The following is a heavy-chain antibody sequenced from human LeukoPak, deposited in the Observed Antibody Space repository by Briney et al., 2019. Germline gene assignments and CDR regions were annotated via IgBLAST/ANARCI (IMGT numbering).Heavy chain of an antibody. D-gene: IGHD3-10*01. CDR2: ISSSSSYI. CDR1: GFTFSSYS. J-gene: IGHJ3*02. CDR3: ARKINRGDAFDI. V-gene: IGHV3-21*01. Sequence: GESLRLSCAASGFTFSSYSMNWVRQAPGKGLEWVSSISSSSSYIYYADSVKGRFTISRDNAKNSLYLQMNSLRAEDTAVYYCARKINRGDAFDIWGQGTMVTVSS.